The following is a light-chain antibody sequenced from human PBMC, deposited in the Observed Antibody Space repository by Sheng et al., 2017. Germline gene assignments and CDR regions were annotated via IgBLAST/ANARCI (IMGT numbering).Light chain of an antibody. Sequence: EIVMTQSPATLSLSPGERATLSCRASQSVSSNLAWYQQKPGQAPRLLIYGASTRAIGIPARFSGSGSGTEFTLTISSLQSEDFAVYYCQQYDNWPPLTFGGGTKVEIK. CDR2: GAS. V-gene: IGKV3-15*01. CDR3: QQYDNWPPLT. J-gene: IGKJ4*01. CDR1: QSVSSN.